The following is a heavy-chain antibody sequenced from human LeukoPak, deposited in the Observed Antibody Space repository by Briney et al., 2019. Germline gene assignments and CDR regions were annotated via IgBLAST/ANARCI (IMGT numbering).Heavy chain of an antibody. CDR2: INPSSGAS. V-gene: IGHV1-46*01. Sequence: ASVKVSFKPSGYTFTTYFIHWVRQAPGQGLQWMGIINPSSGASTYAQKFQGRVTLTRDTSTSTVYMDLSSLTSEDTAVYYCVTDSNTNSLADPWGQGTLVTVSS. CDR1: GYTFTTYF. D-gene: IGHD2-2*01. J-gene: IGHJ5*02. CDR3: VTDSNTNSLADP.